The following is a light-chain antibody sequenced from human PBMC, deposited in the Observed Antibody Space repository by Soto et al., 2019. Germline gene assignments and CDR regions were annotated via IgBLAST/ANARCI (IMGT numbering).Light chain of an antibody. CDR2: SSD. V-gene: IGLV1-44*01. CDR3: AAWDDSLNAVV. J-gene: IGLJ2*01. Sequence: QYVLTQPPSASGTPGQRVTISCSGTRSNIGGHAVNWYQQLPGTAPKRLIFSSDLRPSGVPDRFSGSKSGTSASLAISGLQSEDEADYSCAAWDDSLNAVVFGGGTKLTVL. CDR1: RSNIGGHA.